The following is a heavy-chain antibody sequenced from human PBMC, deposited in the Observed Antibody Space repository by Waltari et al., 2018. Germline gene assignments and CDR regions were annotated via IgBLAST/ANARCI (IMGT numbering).Heavy chain of an antibody. D-gene: IGHD6-6*01. CDR3: ARTPPPYSSSSWASGY. Sequence: QVQLQQWGAGLLKPSETLSLTCAVYGGSFSGYYWSWIRQPPGKGLEGIGEINDRGSTNYTPSHKRRVTIPVATSKNQFSLKWSFGTAAETAVDYCARTPPPYSSSSWASGYWGQGTLVTVSS. J-gene: IGHJ4*02. V-gene: IGHV4-34*01. CDR2: INDRGST. CDR1: GGSFSGYY.